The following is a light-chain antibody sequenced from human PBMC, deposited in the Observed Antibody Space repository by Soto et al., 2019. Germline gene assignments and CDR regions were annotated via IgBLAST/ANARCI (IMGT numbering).Light chain of an antibody. CDR3: QQRSNWPGFT. V-gene: IGKV3-11*01. CDR2: DAS. J-gene: IGKJ3*01. Sequence: EIVLTQSPATLSLSPGERATHYCRDIQSVSSYFAWYQQKPGQAPRLLIYDASNRATGISARFSGSGSGTDFTLTISSLEPEDFAVYYCQQRSNWPGFTFGPGT. CDR1: QSVSSY.